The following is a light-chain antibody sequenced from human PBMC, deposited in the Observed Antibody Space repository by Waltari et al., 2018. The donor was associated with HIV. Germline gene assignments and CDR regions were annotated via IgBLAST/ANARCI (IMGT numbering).Light chain of an antibody. V-gene: IGKV3-15*01. CDR2: GAT. CDR1: QSVYTN. Sequence: LMQSPDTLPVSPGDGVTLTCRASQSVYTNVAWYQQRPGQAPRLLIYGATNRAAGFPARFSGGGSGTEFTLTISSLQSEDFAVYFCHQYNNWPYTFGQGTKLDIK. CDR3: HQYNNWPYT. J-gene: IGKJ2*01.